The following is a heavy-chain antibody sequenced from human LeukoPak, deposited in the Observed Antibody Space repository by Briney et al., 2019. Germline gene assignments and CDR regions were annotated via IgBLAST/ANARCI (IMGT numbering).Heavy chain of an antibody. Sequence: SETLSLTCAVYGGSFSGYYWSWIRRPPGKGLEWIGEINHSGSTNYNPSLKSRVTISVDTSKNQFSLKLSSVTAADTAVYYCARGRGSSWYFISGVNWFDPWGQGTLVTVSS. CDR3: ARGRGSSWYFISGVNWFDP. V-gene: IGHV4-34*01. J-gene: IGHJ5*02. CDR2: INHSGST. D-gene: IGHD6-13*01. CDR1: GGSFSGYY.